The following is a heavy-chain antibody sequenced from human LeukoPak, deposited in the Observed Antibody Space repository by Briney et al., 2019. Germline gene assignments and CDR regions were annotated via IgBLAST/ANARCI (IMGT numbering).Heavy chain of an antibody. CDR2: IYYSGST. V-gene: IGHV4-39*07. CDR1: GGSISSSSYY. Sequence: PSETLSLTCTVSGGSISSSSYYWGWIRQPPGKGLGWIGSIYYSGSTYYNPSLKSRVTISVDTSKNQFSLKLSSVTAADTAVYYCARDIYCSGGSCYLGVNWFDPWGQGTLVTVSS. CDR3: ARDIYCSGGSCYLGVNWFDP. J-gene: IGHJ5*02. D-gene: IGHD2-15*01.